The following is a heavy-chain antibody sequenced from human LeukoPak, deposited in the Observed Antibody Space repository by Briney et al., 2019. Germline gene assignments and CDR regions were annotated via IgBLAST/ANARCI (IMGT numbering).Heavy chain of an antibody. CDR3: ARDHHPFYDSSGYLTFDY. Sequence: GGSLRLSCAASGFTFRSYGIHWVRQAPGKGLEWVALISYDGINKYYADSVKGRFTISRDNAKNSLYLQMNSLRAEDTAVYYCARDHHPFYDSSGYLTFDYWGQGTLVAVSS. V-gene: IGHV3-30*03. D-gene: IGHD3-22*01. J-gene: IGHJ4*02. CDR2: ISYDGINK. CDR1: GFTFRSYG.